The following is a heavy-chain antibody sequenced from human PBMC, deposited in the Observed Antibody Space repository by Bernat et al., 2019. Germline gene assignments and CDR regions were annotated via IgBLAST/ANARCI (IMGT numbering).Heavy chain of an antibody. D-gene: IGHD3-10*01. V-gene: IGHV3-23*04. CDR1: GFTFSSYA. Sequence: EVQLVESGGDLVQPGGSLRLSCAASGFTFSSYAMSWVRQAPGKGLEWVSAISGSGGSTYYADSVKGRFTISRDNSKNTVYLQMNSLRAEDTAVYYCAKAPLGFGELFSLPNDYWGQGTLVTVSS. CDR3: AKAPLGFGELFSLPNDY. J-gene: IGHJ4*02. CDR2: ISGSGGST.